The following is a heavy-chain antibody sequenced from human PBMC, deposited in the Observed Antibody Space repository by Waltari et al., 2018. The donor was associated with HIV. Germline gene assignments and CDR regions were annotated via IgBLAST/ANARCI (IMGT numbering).Heavy chain of an antibody. CDR1: GYTFTGYY. CDR2: SNPNRGGT. D-gene: IGHD6-13*01. V-gene: IGHV1-2*02. J-gene: IGHJ4*02. Sequence: QVQLVQSGAEVTKTGASVKVSCKASGYTFTGYYMHWVRRAPGQGLEGMGGSNPNRGGTIYAQKFQGRVTMTRDTSISRAYMELSRLRSDDTAVYYCAREEGRAAAGTDYWGQGTLVTVSS. CDR3: AREEGRAAAGTDY.